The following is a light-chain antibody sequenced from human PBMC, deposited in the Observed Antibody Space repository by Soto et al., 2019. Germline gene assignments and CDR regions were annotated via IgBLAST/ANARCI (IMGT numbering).Light chain of an antibody. J-gene: IGLJ1*01. CDR3: SSYTSSSTLV. V-gene: IGLV2-14*01. CDR1: SSDVGGYNY. CDR2: EVS. Sequence: QSVLTQPASVSGSPGQSITISCTGTSSDVGGYNYVSWYPQHPGKAPKLMIYEVSNRPSGVSNRFSGSKSGNTASLTISGLQVEDEAAYYCSSYTSSSTLVFGTGAKGTVL.